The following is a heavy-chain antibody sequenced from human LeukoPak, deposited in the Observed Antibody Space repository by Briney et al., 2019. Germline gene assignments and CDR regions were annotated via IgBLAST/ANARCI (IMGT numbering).Heavy chain of an antibody. V-gene: IGHV6-1*01. D-gene: IGHD6-6*01. Sequence: SQTLSLTCAISGDSVSSNSAAWNWIRPSPSRGLEWLGRTYYRSKWYNDCAVSVKSRITINPDTSKNQFSLQLNSVTPEDTAVYYCVAGSSSSLAFGYWGQGTLVTVSS. CDR2: TYYRSKWYN. CDR1: GDSVSSNSAA. J-gene: IGHJ4*02. CDR3: VAGSSSSLAFGY.